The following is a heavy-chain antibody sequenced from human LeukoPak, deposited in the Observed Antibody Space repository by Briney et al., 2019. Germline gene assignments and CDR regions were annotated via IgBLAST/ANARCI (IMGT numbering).Heavy chain of an antibody. CDR2: IYTSGST. D-gene: IGHD3-10*01. Sequence: PSETLSLTCTVSGGSISSYYWSWIRQPAGKGLEWIGRIYTSGSTNYNPSLKSRVTMSVDTSKNQFSLKLSSVTAADTAVYYCARAADGSGSSVYYYYMDVWGKGTTVTISS. CDR1: GGSISSYY. V-gene: IGHV4-4*07. CDR3: ARAADGSGSSVYYYYMDV. J-gene: IGHJ6*03.